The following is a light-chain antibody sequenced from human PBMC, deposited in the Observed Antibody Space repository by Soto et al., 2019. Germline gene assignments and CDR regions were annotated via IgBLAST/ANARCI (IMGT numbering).Light chain of an antibody. CDR2: DTS. CDR3: QAYDNLPYT. CDR1: HDITNY. V-gene: IGKV1-33*01. J-gene: IGKJ2*01. Sequence: DIQMTQAPSSLSASVGAIVTITCQASHDITNYVNWYQQKPGRPPTLVIYDTSNLEIVVPSRVSGSRSGADFTCTIYGLQPEDIARDWSQAYDNLPYTFGQGT.